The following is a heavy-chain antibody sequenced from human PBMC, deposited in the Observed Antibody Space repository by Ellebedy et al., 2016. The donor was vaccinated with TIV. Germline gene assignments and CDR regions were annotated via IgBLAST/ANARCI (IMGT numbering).Heavy chain of an antibody. CDR1: GFTFSSYW. Sequence: GESLKISCAASGFTFSSYWMTWVRQAPGKGLEWVANINPHGDEMYYVDSVKGRFTISRDNAKNSLYLQMNSLRAEDTAVYYCARGGGSRLSHSFDIWGQGTMVTVSS. V-gene: IGHV3-7*01. CDR3: ARGGGSRLSHSFDI. J-gene: IGHJ3*02. CDR2: INPHGDEM. D-gene: IGHD3-10*01.